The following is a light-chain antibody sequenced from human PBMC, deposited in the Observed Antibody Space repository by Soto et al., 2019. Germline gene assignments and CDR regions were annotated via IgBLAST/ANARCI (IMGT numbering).Light chain of an antibody. J-gene: IGLJ2*01. Sequence: QSALTQPASVSGSPGQSITISCTGTSSDVGGYNYVSWYQQHPCKAPKLMIYDVSNRPSGVSNRFSGSKSGNTASLTISGLQAEDEADYYYSSYTSSSTLEGVVFGGGTKLTVL. CDR2: DVS. V-gene: IGLV2-14*01. CDR3: SSYTSSSTLEGVV. CDR1: SSDVGGYNY.